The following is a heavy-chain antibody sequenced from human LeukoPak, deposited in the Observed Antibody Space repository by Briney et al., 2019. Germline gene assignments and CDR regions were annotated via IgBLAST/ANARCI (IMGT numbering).Heavy chain of an antibody. V-gene: IGHV1-18*01. CDR2: ISAYNGNT. CDR1: GYTFTSYG. D-gene: IGHD3-10*01. Sequence: ASVKVSCKASGYTFTSYGISWVRQAPGQGLEWMGWISAYNGNTNYAQKLQGRVTMTTDTSTSTAYMELRSLRSDDTAVYYCARETRITMVRGVSWFDPWGQGTLVTVSS. CDR3: ARETRITMVRGVSWFDP. J-gene: IGHJ5*02.